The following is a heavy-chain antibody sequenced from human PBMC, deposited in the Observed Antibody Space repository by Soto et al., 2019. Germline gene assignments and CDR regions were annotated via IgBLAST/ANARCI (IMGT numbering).Heavy chain of an antibody. CDR2: VNPGGIT. Sequence: SETLSLTCAVYGGSLSGYYWTWIRQPPGKGLEWIGEVNPGGITNYSPSVKSRLKISLDTSKKEVSLEMTSVTAADTAVYYCARDGGFGELKYWGPGTLVTVSS. D-gene: IGHD3-10*01. V-gene: IGHV4-34*01. J-gene: IGHJ4*02. CDR1: GGSLSGYY. CDR3: ARDGGFGELKY.